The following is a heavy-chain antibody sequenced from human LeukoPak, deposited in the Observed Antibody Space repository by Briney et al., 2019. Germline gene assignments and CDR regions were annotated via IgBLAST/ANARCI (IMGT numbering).Heavy chain of an antibody. Sequence: GGSLRLSCGVSGFAFSAYWMTWVRQAPGKGLEWVASMKEDGSQKIYHVDSVKGRFIISRDNAKNSLFLQLNTLRPDDTAVYFCARGFSYLDYWGQGTLVTVPS. D-gene: IGHD3-3*01. CDR1: GFAFSAYW. V-gene: IGHV3-7*05. J-gene: IGHJ4*02. CDR3: ARGFSYLDY. CDR2: MKEDGSQKI.